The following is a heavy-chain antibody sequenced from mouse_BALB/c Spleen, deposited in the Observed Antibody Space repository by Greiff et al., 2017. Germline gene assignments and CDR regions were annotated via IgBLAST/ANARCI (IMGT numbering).Heavy chain of an antibody. V-gene: IGHV5-4*02. J-gene: IGHJ2*01. D-gene: IGHD1-1*01. Sequence: EVHLVESGGGLVKPGGSLKLSCAASGFTFSDYYMYWVRQTPEKRLEWVATISDGGSYTYYPDSVKGRFTISRDNAKNNLYLQMSSLKSEDTAMYYCARRLITTVSFDYWGQGTTLTVSS. CDR2: ISDGGSYT. CDR3: ARRLITTVSFDY. CDR1: GFTFSDYY.